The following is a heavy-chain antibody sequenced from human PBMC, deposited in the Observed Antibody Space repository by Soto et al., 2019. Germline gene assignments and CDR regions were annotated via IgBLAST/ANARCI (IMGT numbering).Heavy chain of an antibody. J-gene: IGHJ5*02. CDR2: INPSGGST. CDR3: ARDFMITFGGVIVEANWFDP. D-gene: IGHD3-16*02. V-gene: IGHV1-46*01. CDR1: GYTFTSYG. Sequence: ASVKVSCKASGYTFTSYGISWVRQAPGQGLEWMGIINPSGGSTSYAQKFQGRVTMTRDTSTSTVYMELSSLRSEDTAVYYCARDFMITFGGVIVEANWFDPWGQGTLVTVSS.